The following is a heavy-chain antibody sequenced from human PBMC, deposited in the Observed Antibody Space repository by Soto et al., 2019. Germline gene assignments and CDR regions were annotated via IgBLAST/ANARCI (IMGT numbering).Heavy chain of an antibody. CDR2: ISGSSTYI. CDR1: GFTFSYYS. J-gene: IGHJ6*02. Sequence: EVQLVESGGGLVKPGASLRVSCAASGFTFSYYSLHWVRQAPGKGLEWVSSISGSSTYIYYADRVKGRFTISRDNSKNTLYLQMNSLRREDTAVYYCARGAEYQLLSRDYFYGMDVWGQGTTVTVSS. CDR3: ARGAEYQLLSRDYFYGMDV. D-gene: IGHD2-2*01. V-gene: IGHV3-21*04.